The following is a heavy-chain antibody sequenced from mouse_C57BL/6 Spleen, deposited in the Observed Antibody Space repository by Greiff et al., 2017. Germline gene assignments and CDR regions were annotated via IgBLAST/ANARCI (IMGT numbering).Heavy chain of an antibody. V-gene: IGHV1-26*01. J-gene: IGHJ1*03. CDR1: GYTFTDYY. CDR2: INPNNGGT. CDR3: ARKGGYGSEWYFDV. Sequence: VQLQQSGPELVKPGASVKISCKASGYTFTDYYMNWVKQSHGKSLEWIGDINPNNGGTSYNQKFKGKATLTVDKSSSTAYMELRSLTSEDSAVYYCARKGGYGSEWYFDVWGTGTTVTVAS. D-gene: IGHD1-1*01.